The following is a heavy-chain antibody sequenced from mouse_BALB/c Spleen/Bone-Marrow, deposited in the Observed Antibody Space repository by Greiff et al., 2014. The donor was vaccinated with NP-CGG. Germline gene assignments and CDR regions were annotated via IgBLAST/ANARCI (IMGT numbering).Heavy chain of an antibody. CDR1: GYSFTSYY. V-gene: IGHV1S135*01. J-gene: IGHJ2*01. CDR3: ARAYDFLDY. Sequence: VQLQQSGPELMKPGASVKISCKASGYSFTSYYMHWVKQSHGKSLEWIGYIDPFNGGTSYNQKFKGKAILTVDKSSNTAYMHLSSLTSEDSAVYYCARAYDFLDYWGQGSTLTVSS. D-gene: IGHD2-4*01. CDR2: IDPFNGGT.